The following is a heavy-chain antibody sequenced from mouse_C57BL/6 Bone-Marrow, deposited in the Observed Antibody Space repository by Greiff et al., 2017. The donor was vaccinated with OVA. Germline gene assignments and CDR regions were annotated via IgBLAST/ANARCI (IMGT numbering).Heavy chain of an antibody. CDR2: IHPSDSDT. CDR1: GYTFTSYW. J-gene: IGHJ3*01. V-gene: IGHV1-74*01. D-gene: IGHD1-1*01. CDR3: AMGYYGSSYVWFAY. Sequence: QVQLKQSGAELVKPGASVKVSCKASGYTFTSYWMHWVKQRPGQGLEWIGRIHPSDSDTNYNQKFKGKATLTVDKSSSTAYMQRSSLTSEDSAVYYCAMGYYGSSYVWFAYWGQGTLVTVSA.